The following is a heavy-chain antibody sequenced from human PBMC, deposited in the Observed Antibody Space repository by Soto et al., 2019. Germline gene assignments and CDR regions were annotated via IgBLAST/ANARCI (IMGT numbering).Heavy chain of an antibody. Sequence: SETLSLTCTVSGGSISSYYWSWIRQPPGKGLEWIGYIYNSGSTVYTPSLQSRVTISVDTSKNQFSLKLDSVTAADTAVYYCARRTVNIRTFYSGLKTHCFDYWGQGALVTVSS. V-gene: IGHV4-59*08. CDR3: ARRTVNIRTFYSGLKTHCFDY. J-gene: IGHJ4*02. CDR1: GGSISSYY. CDR2: IYNSGST. D-gene: IGHD6-19*01.